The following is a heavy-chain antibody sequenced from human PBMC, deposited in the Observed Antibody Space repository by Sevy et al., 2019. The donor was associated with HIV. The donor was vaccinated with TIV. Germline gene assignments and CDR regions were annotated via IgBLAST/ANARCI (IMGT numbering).Heavy chain of an antibody. CDR3: ARDQEAAHTYYDFWSGHNWFDP. D-gene: IGHD3-3*01. V-gene: IGHV1-2*02. J-gene: IGHJ5*02. CDR2: INPNSGGT. Sequence: ASVKVSCKASGYTFTGYYMHWVRQAPGQGLEWMGWINPNSGGTNYAQKFQGRVTMTRDTSISTAYMELSRLRSDDTAVYYCARDQEAAHTYYDFWSGHNWFDPWGQGTLVTVSS. CDR1: GYTFTGYY.